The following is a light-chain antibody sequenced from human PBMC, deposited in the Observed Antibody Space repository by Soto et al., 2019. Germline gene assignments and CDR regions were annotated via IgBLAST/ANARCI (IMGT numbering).Light chain of an antibody. V-gene: IGLV2-8*01. Sequence: ALTHPPSASGSPGQSVTISCTGTISDIGAYIYVSWYQQHPGKAPKLMISEVSRRPSGVPERFSGSKSGNTASLTVSGLQADDEAHYYCSSYAGSNNFVFGTGTKVTVL. CDR3: SSYAGSNNFV. CDR1: ISDIGAYIY. J-gene: IGLJ1*01. CDR2: EVS.